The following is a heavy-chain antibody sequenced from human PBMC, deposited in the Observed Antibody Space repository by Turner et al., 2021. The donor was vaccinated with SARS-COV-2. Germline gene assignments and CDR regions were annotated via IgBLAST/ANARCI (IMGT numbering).Heavy chain of an antibody. CDR1: GGSISSGSYY. J-gene: IGHJ5*02. D-gene: IGHD5-18*01. V-gene: IGHV4-61*02. CDR2: IYTSGST. Sequence: QVQLQESGPGLVTPSQTLSLTCTVSGGSISSGSYYWSWIRQPAGKGLEWIGRIYTSGSTNYNPSLKSRVTISVDTSKNQFSLKLSSVTAADTAVYYCVIQLYAYNWFDPWGQGTLVTVSS. CDR3: VIQLYAYNWFDP.